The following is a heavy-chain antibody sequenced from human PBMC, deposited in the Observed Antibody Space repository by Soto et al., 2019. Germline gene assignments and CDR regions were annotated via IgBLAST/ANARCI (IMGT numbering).Heavy chain of an antibody. Sequence: GGSLRLSCEVSGFTFSMYSMSWVRQSPGKGLEWVAKIPQDGVDGHYADSVKGRFTIPRDNGKNSLYLQLNNLRAEDTAVYYCARDHLIMPAHDLFYGSDVWGRGDTVTVSS. CDR2: IPQDGVDG. V-gene: IGHV3-7*03. CDR3: ARDHLIMPAHDLFYGSDV. CDR1: GFTFSMYS. J-gene: IGHJ6*02. D-gene: IGHD2-2*01.